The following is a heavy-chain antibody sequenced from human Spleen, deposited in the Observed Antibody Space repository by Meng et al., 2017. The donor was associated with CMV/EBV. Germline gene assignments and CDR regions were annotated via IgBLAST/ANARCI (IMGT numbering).Heavy chain of an antibody. CDR3: AIDLAATKYRWNHFDP. CDR1: GGSISSTLYY. V-gene: IGHV4-39*07. D-gene: IGHD2-15*01. CDR2: IHYSGST. J-gene: IGHJ5*02. Sequence: SETLSLTCTVSGGSISSTLYYWGWIRQPPGKGLEWIGGIHYSGSTYYNPSLKSRVTISVDTSKNQFSLKMSSVTAADTAVYYCAIDLAATKYRWNHFDPWGQGTLVTVSS.